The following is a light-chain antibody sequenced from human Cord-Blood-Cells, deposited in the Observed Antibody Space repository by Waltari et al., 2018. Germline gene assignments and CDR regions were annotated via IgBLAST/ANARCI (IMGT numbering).Light chain of an antibody. Sequence: DIQMNKPPFSLSASVRHRVTITGRARQSISSYLNWYQQKPGKAPKLLIYAASSVQSAVPSRFSGSGSGTDFTLTISSLQPEDFATYYCRQSYSTPYTCGQGTKLEIK. CDR3: RQSYSTPYT. CDR1: QSISSY. J-gene: IGKJ2*01. V-gene: IGKV1-39*01. CDR2: AAS.